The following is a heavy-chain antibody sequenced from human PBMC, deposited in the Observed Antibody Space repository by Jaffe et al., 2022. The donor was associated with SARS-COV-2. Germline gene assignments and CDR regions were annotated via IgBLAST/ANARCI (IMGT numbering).Heavy chain of an antibody. V-gene: IGHV1-69*08. J-gene: IGHJ5*02. CDR3: AREEVFGVVYSYFDP. Sequence: QVQLVQSGAEVKKPGSSVKVSCKASGGTFSSYTISWVRQAPGQGLEWMGRIIPILGIANYAQKFQGRVTITADKSTSTAYMELSSLRSEDTAVYYCAREEVFGVVYSYFDPWGQGTLVTVSS. CDR2: IIPILGIA. D-gene: IGHD3-3*01. CDR1: GGTFSSYT.